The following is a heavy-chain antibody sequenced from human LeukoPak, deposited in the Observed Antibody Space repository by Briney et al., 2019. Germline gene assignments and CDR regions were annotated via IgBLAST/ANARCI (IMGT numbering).Heavy chain of an antibody. CDR2: IYHNENS. Sequence: PSETLSLTCAVSGFSLSNNYYWGWIRQPPGKGLEWIASIYHNENSYINPSLKSRVTVSIDTSKNRFSLKLTSVTAADTATYYCARAPDGTGYCQKWFDPWGQGTLVTVSS. J-gene: IGHJ5*02. D-gene: IGHD2-2*03. CDR3: ARAPDGTGYCQKWFDP. V-gene: IGHV4-38-2*01. CDR1: GFSLSNNYY.